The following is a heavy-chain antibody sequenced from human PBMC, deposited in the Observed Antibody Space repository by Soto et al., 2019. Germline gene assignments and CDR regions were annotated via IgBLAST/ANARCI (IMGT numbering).Heavy chain of an antibody. D-gene: IGHD6-13*01. CDR2: TYYRSKWYN. CDR1: GDSVSSNSAA. J-gene: IGHJ6*02. V-gene: IGHV6-1*01. CDR3: ARVIAADGNSYYYGMDV. Sequence: PSQTLSLTCAISGDSVSSNSAAWNWIRQSPSRGLEWLGRTYYRSKWYNDYAVSVKSRITINPDTSKNQFSLQLNSVTPEDTAVYYCARVIAADGNSYYYGMDVWGQGTTVTVSS.